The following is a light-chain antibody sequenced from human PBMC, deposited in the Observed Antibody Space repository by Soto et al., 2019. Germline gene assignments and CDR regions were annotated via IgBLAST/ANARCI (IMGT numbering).Light chain of an antibody. CDR1: QSVSSN. Sequence: EIVMTQSPATLSVSPGERATLSCRASQSVSSNLAWYQQKPGQAPRLLIYGASTRATGIPARFSGSGSGTEFTLTISRLEPEDFAVYYCQQYNNWPPYTFGQGTKVDIK. J-gene: IGKJ2*01. V-gene: IGKV3-15*01. CDR2: GAS. CDR3: QQYNNWPPYT.